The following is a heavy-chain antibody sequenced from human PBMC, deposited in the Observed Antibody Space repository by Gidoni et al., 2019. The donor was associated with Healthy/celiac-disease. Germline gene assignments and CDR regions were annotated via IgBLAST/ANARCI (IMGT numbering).Heavy chain of an antibody. D-gene: IGHD3-3*01. Sequence: QVQLVESGGGLVKPGGSLRLSCAASGFTFSDYYMSWIRQAPGKGLEWVSYISRSGSTRYYADSVKGRFTISRDNAKNSLYLQMNSLRAEDTAVYYCARGWYYDLWSGYLPPNYGMDVWGQGTTVTVSS. CDR1: GFTFSDYY. V-gene: IGHV3-11*01. CDR2: ISRSGSTR. CDR3: ARGWYYDLWSGYLPPNYGMDV. J-gene: IGHJ6*02.